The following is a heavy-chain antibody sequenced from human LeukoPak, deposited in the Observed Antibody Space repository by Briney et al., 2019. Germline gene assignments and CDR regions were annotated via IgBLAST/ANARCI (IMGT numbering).Heavy chain of an antibody. CDR1: GDSISDYY. CDR3: ARLAWGRLDY. CDR2: VFYGGST. Sequence: PSESLSLTCTVSGDSISDYYWNWIRQPPGKGLEWIGYVFYGGSTNYNPSLKSRVTISVDTSKNQFSLKLSSVTAADTAVYYCARLAWGRLDYWGQGTLVTVSS. D-gene: IGHD7-27*01. J-gene: IGHJ4*02. V-gene: IGHV4-59*08.